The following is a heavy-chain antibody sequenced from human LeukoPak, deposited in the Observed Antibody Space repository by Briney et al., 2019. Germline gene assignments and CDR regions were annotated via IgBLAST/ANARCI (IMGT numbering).Heavy chain of an antibody. CDR2: INHSGST. J-gene: IGHJ6*03. CDR1: GGSFSGYY. D-gene: IGHD6-6*01. CDR3: ARVPQRYSSSSSYYYMDV. V-gene: IGHV4-34*01. Sequence: SETLSLTCAVYGGSFSGYYWGWIRQPPGKGLEWIGEINHSGSTNYNPSLKSRVTISVDTSKNQFSLKLSSVTAADTAVYYCARVPQRYSSSSSYYYMDVWGKGTAVTVSS.